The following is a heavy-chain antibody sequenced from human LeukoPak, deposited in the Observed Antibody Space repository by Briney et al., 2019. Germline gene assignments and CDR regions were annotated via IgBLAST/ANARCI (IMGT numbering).Heavy chain of an antibody. CDR2: IYYSGST. Sequence: KPSETLSLTCTVSGGSISSYYWSWIRQPPGKGLEWIGYIYYSGSTNYNPSLKSRVTISVDTSKNQFSLKLSSVTAADTAVYYCAREVGGNFLLDAFDIWGQGTMVTVSS. J-gene: IGHJ3*02. D-gene: IGHD4-23*01. CDR1: GGSISSYY. CDR3: AREVGGNFLLDAFDI. V-gene: IGHV4-59*01.